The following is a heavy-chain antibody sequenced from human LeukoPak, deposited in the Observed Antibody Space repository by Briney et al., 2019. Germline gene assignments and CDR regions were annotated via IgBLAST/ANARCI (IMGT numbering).Heavy chain of an antibody. Sequence: GGSLRLSCAASGFTFSNAWMTWVRQAPGKGLEWVANIKQDGSEKYYVDSVKGRFTISRDNAKNSLYLQMNSLTAEDTAVYYCARVDGRYYYFYGMDVWGQGTTVTVSS. CDR2: IKQDGSEK. CDR3: ARVDGRYYYFYGMDV. CDR1: GFTFSNAW. J-gene: IGHJ6*02. V-gene: IGHV3-7*04.